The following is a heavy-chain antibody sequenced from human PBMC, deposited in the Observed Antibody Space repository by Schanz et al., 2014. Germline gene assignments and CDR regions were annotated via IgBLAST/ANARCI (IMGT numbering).Heavy chain of an antibody. Sequence: EVQLVESGGGLVQPGGSLRLSCAASGFTFSSYAMSWVRQAPGKGLVWVARINSVGSNTDYADSVTGRFTISRDNSKNTLYLQMNSLRTEDTAVYYCARKVVATIGGYYDNWGQGTLVIVSS. J-gene: IGHJ4*02. CDR2: INSVGSNT. CDR3: ARKVVATIGGYYDN. V-gene: IGHV3-23*04. CDR1: GFTFSSYA. D-gene: IGHD5-12*01.